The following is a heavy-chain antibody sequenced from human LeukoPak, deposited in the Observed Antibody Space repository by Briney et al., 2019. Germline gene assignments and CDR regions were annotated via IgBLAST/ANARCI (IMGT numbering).Heavy chain of an antibody. CDR1: GYTFTGYN. CDR3: ARASHDYGDYSHFDY. D-gene: IGHD4-17*01. J-gene: IGHJ4*02. V-gene: IGHV1-2*02. Sequence: ASVKVSCKASGYTFTGYNMHWVRQAPGQGLEWMGWIDPNSGGTNYAQKFQGRVTVTRDTSIGTAYMELSRLTSDDTAVYYCARASHDYGDYSHFDYWGQGTLVTVSS. CDR2: IDPNSGGT.